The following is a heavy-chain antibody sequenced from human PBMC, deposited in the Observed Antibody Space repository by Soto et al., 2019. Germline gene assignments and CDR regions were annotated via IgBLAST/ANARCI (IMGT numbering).Heavy chain of an antibody. J-gene: IGHJ6*02. CDR2: ISDDGSNK. CDR1: GFTFSSYG. Sequence: QVQLVESGGGVVQPGRSLRLSCAASGFTFSSYGMHWVRQAPGKGLEWVAVISDDGSNKYYADSVKGRFTISRDNSKNTLYLQMNSLRAEDTAVYYCAKELRYWDYYYYGMDVWGQGTTVTVSS. V-gene: IGHV3-30*18. D-gene: IGHD1-20*01. CDR3: AKELRYWDYYYYGMDV.